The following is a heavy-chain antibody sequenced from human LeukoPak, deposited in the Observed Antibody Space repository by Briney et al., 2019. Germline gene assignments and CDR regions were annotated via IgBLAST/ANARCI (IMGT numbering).Heavy chain of an antibody. J-gene: IGHJ5*02. D-gene: IGHD4-17*01. CDR2: IYHSGST. V-gene: IGHV4-38-2*02. Sequence: KPSETLSLTCTVSGYSISSGYYWGWIRQPPGKGLEWIGSIYHSGSTYYNPSLKSRVTISVDTSKNQFSLKLSSVTAADTAVYYCARHRPAYYGDYKTQPFDPWGQGTLVTVSS. CDR1: GYSISSGYY. CDR3: ARHRPAYYGDYKTQPFDP.